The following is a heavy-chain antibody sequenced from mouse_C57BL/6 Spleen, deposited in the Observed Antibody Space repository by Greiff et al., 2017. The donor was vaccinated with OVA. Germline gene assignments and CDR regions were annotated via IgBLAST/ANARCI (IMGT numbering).Heavy chain of an antibody. CDR3: AREPSFNFYAMDY. CDR1: GYAFSSSW. D-gene: IGHD1-3*01. CDR2: ISPGDGDT. J-gene: IGHJ4*01. Sequence: QVQLQQSGPELVKPGASVKISCKASGYAFSSSWMNWVKQRPGKGLEWIGRISPGDGDTHYNGKFKGKATLTADKSTRPAYMQLSRLTSEDSAVYLCAREPSFNFYAMDYWGQGTSVTVSS. V-gene: IGHV1-82*01.